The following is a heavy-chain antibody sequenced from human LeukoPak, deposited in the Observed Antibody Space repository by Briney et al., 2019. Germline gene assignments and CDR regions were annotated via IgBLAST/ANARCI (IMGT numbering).Heavy chain of an antibody. CDR2: INAGNGDA. CDR3: VKSAPSGFDP. J-gene: IGHJ5*02. V-gene: IGHV1-3*01. Sequence: ASVKVSCKASGYTFTTYAIHWVRQAPGRSLEWMGRINAGNGDAKYSQNFHDRITITRDTSASTVYMELTSLRSEDTAVYYCVKSAPSGFDPWGQGTLVTVSS. CDR1: GYTFTTYA.